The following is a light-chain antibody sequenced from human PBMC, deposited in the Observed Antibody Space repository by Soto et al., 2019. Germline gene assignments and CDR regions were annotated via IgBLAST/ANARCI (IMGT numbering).Light chain of an antibody. CDR1: SSDVGGYNC. CDR2: DDI. Sequence: QSALTQPPSASGSPGQSVTISCTGSSSDVGGYNCVSWFQQHPGKAPKLMIFDDIKRPSGVPDRFSASKSGNTASLTVSGLQAEDEADYYCSSYGGSDNLIFGGGTKVTVL. V-gene: IGLV2-8*01. J-gene: IGLJ2*01. CDR3: SSYGGSDNLI.